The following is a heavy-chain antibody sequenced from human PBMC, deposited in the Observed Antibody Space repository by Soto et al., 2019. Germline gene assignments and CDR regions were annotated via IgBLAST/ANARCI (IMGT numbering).Heavy chain of an antibody. D-gene: IGHD6-13*01. V-gene: IGHV4-39*01. J-gene: IGHJ4*02. CDR1: GGSISSSNYY. CDR2: VYYSGNT. CDR3: AIPYSTSWFDF. Sequence: LSLTCSVSGGSISSSNYYWGWIRQPPGKGLEWIGSVYYSGNTYYNPSLKSRVTISADTSKKQFSLKLSSVTAADTAVYYCAIPYSTSWFDFWGQGTLVTVSS.